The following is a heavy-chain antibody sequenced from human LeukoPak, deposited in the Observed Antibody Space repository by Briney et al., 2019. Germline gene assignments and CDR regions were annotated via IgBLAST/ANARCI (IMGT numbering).Heavy chain of an antibody. Sequence: SETLSLTCTVSGGSISGYFWTWIRRPAGKELEWIGRVYTSGTTYYNPSLESRVTISLDTFNNQFSLRVTSVTAADTAIYYCARGTEKTRISGSYSFDHWGRGLLVTVSS. CDR1: GGSISGYF. D-gene: IGHD5-12*01. CDR2: VYTSGTT. CDR3: ARGTEKTRISGSYSFDH. J-gene: IGHJ4*02. V-gene: IGHV4-4*07.